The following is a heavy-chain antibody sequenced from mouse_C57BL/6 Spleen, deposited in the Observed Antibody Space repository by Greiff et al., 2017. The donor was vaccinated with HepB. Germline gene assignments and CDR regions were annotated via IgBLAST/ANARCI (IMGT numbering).Heavy chain of an antibody. CDR1: GYTFTDYY. CDR3: ARTGGNRYWYFDV. V-gene: IGHV1-76*01. CDR2: IYPGSGNT. D-gene: IGHD2-1*01. J-gene: IGHJ1*03. Sequence: VQLQQSGAELVRPGASVKLSCKASGYTFTDYYINWVKQRPGQGLEWIARIYPGSGNTYYNEKFKGKATLTAEKSSSTAYMQLSSLTSEDSAVYFCARTGGNRYWYFDVWGTGTTVTVSS.